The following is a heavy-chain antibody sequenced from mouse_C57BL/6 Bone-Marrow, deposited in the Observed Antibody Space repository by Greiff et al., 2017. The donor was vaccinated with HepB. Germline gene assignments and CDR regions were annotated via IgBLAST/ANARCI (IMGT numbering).Heavy chain of an antibody. V-gene: IGHV5-15*01. CDR2: ISNLAYSI. CDR1: GFTFSDYG. CDR3: ARHLAYYYGSGGYFDY. Sequence: EVKLQESGGGLVQPGGSLKLSCAASGFTFSDYGMAWVRQAPRKGPEWVAFISNLAYSIYYADTVTGRFTISRENAKNTLYLEMSSLRSEDTAMYYCARHLAYYYGSGGYFDYWGQGTTLTVSS. D-gene: IGHD1-1*01. J-gene: IGHJ2*01.